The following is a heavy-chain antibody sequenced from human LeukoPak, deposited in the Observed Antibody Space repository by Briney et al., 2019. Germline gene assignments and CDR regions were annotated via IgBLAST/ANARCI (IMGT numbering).Heavy chain of an antibody. CDR2: MNPNSGNT. D-gene: IGHD2-2*01. CDR1: GYTFTSYD. J-gene: IGHJ4*02. Sequence: GASVKVSCKASGYTFTSYDINWVRQATGQGLEWMGWMNPNSGNTGYAQKFQGRVTMTRNTSISTAYMELSSLRSEDTAVYYCARVPRYLRTRVVPRPFDYWGQGTLVTVSS. CDR3: ARVPRYLRTRVVPRPFDY. V-gene: IGHV1-8*01.